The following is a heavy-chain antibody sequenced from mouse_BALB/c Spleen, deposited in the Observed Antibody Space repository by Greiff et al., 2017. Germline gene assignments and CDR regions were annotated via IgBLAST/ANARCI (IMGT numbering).Heavy chain of an antibody. J-gene: IGHJ3*01. CDR2: IKPNNGGT. Sequence: EVQLVESGPELVKPGASVKIPCKASGYTITDYKLDWVKQSHGKSLEWIGDIKPNNGGTIYNQKFKGKATLTVDKSSSTAYMELRSLTSEDTAVYYCGSGLEGVAYWGQGTLVTVSA. V-gene: IGHV1-18*01. D-gene: IGHD3-1*01. CDR3: GSGLEGVAY. CDR1: GYTITDYK.